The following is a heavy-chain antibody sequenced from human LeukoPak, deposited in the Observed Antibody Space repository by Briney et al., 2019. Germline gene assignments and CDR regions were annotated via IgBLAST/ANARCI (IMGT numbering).Heavy chain of an antibody. CDR3: AKGGGHYFEHYFDY. CDR1: GFTFSSYW. CDR2: ISWNSGSI. Sequence: PGGSLRLSCAASGFTFSSYWMHWVRQAPGKGLEWVSGISWNSGSIGYADSVKGRFTISRDNAKNSLYLQMNSLRAEDTALYYCAKGGGHYFEHYFDYWGQGTLVTVSS. D-gene: IGHD1-26*01. J-gene: IGHJ4*02. V-gene: IGHV3-9*01.